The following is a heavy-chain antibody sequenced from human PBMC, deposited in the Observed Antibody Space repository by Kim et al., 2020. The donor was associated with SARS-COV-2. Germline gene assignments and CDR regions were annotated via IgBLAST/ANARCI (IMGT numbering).Heavy chain of an antibody. Sequence: ASVKVSCKASGYTFTSFGITWVRQAPGQGLEWMGWISPYTGNTDYAQKLQDRVTLTIDTSTSTAYMELRSLRSDDTAVYYCARDGDFSSWYVYWGQGTRVTVSS. V-gene: IGHV1-18*04. CDR1: GYTFTSFG. CDR2: ISPYTGNT. D-gene: IGHD6-13*01. J-gene: IGHJ4*02. CDR3: ARDGDFSSWYVY.